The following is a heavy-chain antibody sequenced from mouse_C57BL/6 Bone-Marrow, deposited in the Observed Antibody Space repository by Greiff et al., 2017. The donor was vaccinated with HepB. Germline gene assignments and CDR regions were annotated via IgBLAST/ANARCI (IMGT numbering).Heavy chain of an antibody. V-gene: IGHV5-2*01. CDR3: ARHYYGSWYFDV. Sequence: EVQLVEPGGGLVKPGESLKFSCESYDYKFPSHYMPWVRKTPGKGLEWVAAINSDGGSTYYPDTMERRFIISRDNTEKTLYLQLSSLRSEDTALYYCARHYYGSWYFDVWGTGTTVTVSS. CDR1: DYKFPSHY. CDR2: INSDGGST. D-gene: IGHD1-1*01. J-gene: IGHJ1*03.